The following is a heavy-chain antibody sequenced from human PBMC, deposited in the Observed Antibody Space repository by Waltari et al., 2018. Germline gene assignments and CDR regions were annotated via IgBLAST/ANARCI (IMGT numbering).Heavy chain of an antibody. Sequence: QVQLQESGPGLVQPSQTLSLTCPVPGGSISCVSYYWRWIRPPAGTGLEGIGRIYTSGRINYNPSLKSRVTISVDTSKNQFAMKLSSVTAADTAVYYWAREPRSSSATAIVFYYYYYMDVWGKGTTVTVSS. J-gene: IGHJ6*03. V-gene: IGHV4-61*02. CDR1: GGSISCVSYY. CDR2: IYTSGRI. CDR3: AREPRSSSATAIVFYYYYYMDV. D-gene: IGHD2-2*02.